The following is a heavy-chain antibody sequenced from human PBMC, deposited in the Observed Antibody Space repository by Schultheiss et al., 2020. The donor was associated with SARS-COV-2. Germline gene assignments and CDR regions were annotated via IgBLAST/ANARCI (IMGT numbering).Heavy chain of an antibody. CDR2: IRSKAYGGTT. CDR1: GFTFGDYA. Sequence: GESLKISCTASGFTFGDYAMSWVRQAPGKGLEWVGFIRSKAYGGTTEYAASVKGRFTISRDDSNSIAYLQMNSLKTEDTAVYYCTSSTVTTSFVDYWGQGTLVTVSS. D-gene: IGHD4-11*01. J-gene: IGHJ4*02. V-gene: IGHV3-49*04. CDR3: TSSTVTTSFVDY.